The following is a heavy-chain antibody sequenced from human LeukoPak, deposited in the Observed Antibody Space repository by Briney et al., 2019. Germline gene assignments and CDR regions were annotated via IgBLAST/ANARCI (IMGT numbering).Heavy chain of an antibody. D-gene: IGHD3-22*01. J-gene: IGHJ4*02. Sequence: GASVKVSCKASGYTFTSYYLHWVRQAPGQGLEWMGWINPNSGGTNYAQKFQGRVTMTRDTSISTAYMELSRLRSDDTAVYYCARGGQYVLHYDSSGYPPRGHWGQGTLVTVSS. CDR3: ARGGQYVLHYDSSGYPPRGH. CDR2: INPNSGGT. CDR1: GYTFTSYY. V-gene: IGHV1-2*02.